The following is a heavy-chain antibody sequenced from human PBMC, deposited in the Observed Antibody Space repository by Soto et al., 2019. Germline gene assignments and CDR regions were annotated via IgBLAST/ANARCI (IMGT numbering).Heavy chain of an antibody. Sequence: TLSLPCAVSGGSISGGGFSWSWIRQPPGKGLEWIGYILHTGGTQYNPSLKSRVSMSVDKSKNQFSLHLTSVTAADTAVYYCARLQFGEGFDYWGQGALVTVSS. D-gene: IGHD3-10*01. V-gene: IGHV4-30-2*01. CDR1: GGSISGGGFS. J-gene: IGHJ4*02. CDR2: ILHTGGT. CDR3: ARLQFGEGFDY.